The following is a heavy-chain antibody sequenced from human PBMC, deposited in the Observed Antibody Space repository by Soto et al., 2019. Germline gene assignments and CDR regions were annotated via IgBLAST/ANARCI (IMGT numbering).Heavy chain of an antibody. D-gene: IGHD2-15*01. Sequence: SETLSLTCAVSGGSITSGAYSWSGIRQPPGKVLEWLGYISQSGATYYNPSLERRVTISMDTYKKAFSLNLSSVTADDTAVYYCARGMWNIEEMIYGFYCDPWGRGTLVTLSS. CDR2: ISQSGAT. V-gene: IGHV4-30-2*01. CDR3: ARGMWNIEEMIYGFYCDP. CDR1: GGSITSGAYS. J-gene: IGHJ5*02.